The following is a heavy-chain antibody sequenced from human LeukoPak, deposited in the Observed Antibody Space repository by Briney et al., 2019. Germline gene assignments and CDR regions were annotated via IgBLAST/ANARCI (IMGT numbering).Heavy chain of an antibody. CDR2: IYYSGST. CDR1: GGSISSGGYY. CDR3: ARGRDSSSWYAYYYYYGMDV. Sequence: SETLSLTCTVSGGSISSGGYYWSWIRQHPGKGLEWIGYIYYSGSTYYNPSLKSRVTISVDTSKNQFSLKLSSVTAADTAVYYCARGRDSSSWYAYYYYYGMDVWGQGTTVTVSS. J-gene: IGHJ6*02. V-gene: IGHV4-31*03. D-gene: IGHD6-13*01.